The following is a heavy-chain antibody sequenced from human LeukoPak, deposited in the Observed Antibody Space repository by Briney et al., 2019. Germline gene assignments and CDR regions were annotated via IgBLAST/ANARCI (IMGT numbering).Heavy chain of an antibody. D-gene: IGHD5-18*01. J-gene: IGHJ4*02. CDR2: IYHSGST. V-gene: IGHV4-4*02. CDR3: ARERSLAARNSYVGY. Sequence: SGTLSLTCAVSGGSISSSNWWSWVRQPPGKGLEWIGEIYHSGSTNYNPSLKSRVTISVDKSKNQFSLKLSSVTAADTAVYYCARERSLAARNSYVGYWGQGTLVTVSS. CDR1: GGSISSSNW.